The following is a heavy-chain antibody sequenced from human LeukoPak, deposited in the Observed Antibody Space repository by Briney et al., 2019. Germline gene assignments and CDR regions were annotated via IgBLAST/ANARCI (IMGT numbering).Heavy chain of an antibody. CDR2: FDPEDGET. CDR3: ASAVGYYYDSSGYKTFDY. CDR1: GYTLTELS. Sequence: ASVKVSCKVSGYTLTELSMHWVRQAPGKGLEWMGGFDPEDGETIYAQKFQGRVTMTEDTSTDTAYMELSSLRSEDTAAYYCASAVGYYYDSSGYKTFDYWGQGTLVTVSS. J-gene: IGHJ4*02. V-gene: IGHV1-24*01. D-gene: IGHD3-22*01.